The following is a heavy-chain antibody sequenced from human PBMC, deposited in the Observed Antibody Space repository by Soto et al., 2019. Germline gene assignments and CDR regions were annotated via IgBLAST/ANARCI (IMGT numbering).Heavy chain of an antibody. CDR1: GGTFSSYA. Sequence: QVQLVQSGAEVKKPGSSVKVSCKASGGTFSSYAISWVRQAPGQGLEWMGGIIPIFGTANYAQKFQGRVTITADESTSTAYMELSSLRSEDTAVYYCARMICRNYDFWSGWFDPWGQGTLVTVSS. CDR2: IIPIFGTA. V-gene: IGHV1-69*01. D-gene: IGHD3-3*01. J-gene: IGHJ5*02. CDR3: ARMICRNYDFWSGWFDP.